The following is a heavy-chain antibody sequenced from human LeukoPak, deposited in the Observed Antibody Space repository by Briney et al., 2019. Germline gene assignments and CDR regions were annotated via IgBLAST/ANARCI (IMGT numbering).Heavy chain of an antibody. V-gene: IGHV3-7*01. D-gene: IGHD1-1*01. CDR2: IKQDGSEK. J-gene: IGHJ4*02. CDR3: ASLGN. CDR1: GFPFSNYW. Sequence: QAGGSLRLSCATSGFPFSNYWMNWVRQAPGKGLEWVANIKQDGSEKFYVDSVKGRFTISRDNAKNSLYLQMNSLRADDTAVYYCASLGNWGQGTLVTVSS.